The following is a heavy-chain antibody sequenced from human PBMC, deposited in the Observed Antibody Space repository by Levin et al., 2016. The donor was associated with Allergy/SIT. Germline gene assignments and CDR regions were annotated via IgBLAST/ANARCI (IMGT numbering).Heavy chain of an antibody. V-gene: IGHV1-69*04. CDR2: IIPILGIA. J-gene: IGHJ6*02. D-gene: IGHD1-26*01. Sequence: VRQMPGKGLEWMGRIIPILGIANYAQKFQGRVTMTRNTSISTAYMELSSLRSEDTAVYYCARGRYYSGSYYDYGMDVWGQGTTVTVSS. CDR3: ARGRYYSGSYYDYGMDV.